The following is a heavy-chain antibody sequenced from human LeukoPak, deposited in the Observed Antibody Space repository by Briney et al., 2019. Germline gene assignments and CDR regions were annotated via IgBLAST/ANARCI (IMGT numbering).Heavy chain of an antibody. J-gene: IGHJ4*02. CDR3: ARAKTSDYVWGSYRHRGETDY. D-gene: IGHD3-16*02. Sequence: PGRSLRLSCAASGFTFSSYAMHWVRQAPGKGLEWVAVISYDGSNKYYADSVKGRFTISRDNSKNTLYLQMNSLRAEDTAVYYCARAKTSDYVWGSYRHRGETDYWGQGTLVTVSS. V-gene: IGHV3-30*04. CDR1: GFTFSSYA. CDR2: ISYDGSNK.